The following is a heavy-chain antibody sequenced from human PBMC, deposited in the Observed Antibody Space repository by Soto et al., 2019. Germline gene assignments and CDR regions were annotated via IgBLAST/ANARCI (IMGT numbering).Heavy chain of an antibody. CDR2: INGGNGET. D-gene: IGHD3-10*01. Sequence: ASAKVSCKASGYTFTSYGISWVRQAPGQGLEWMGSINGGNGETKYSQKLQGKVTITRDTSANTAYMELSSLTFEDTAVCYCARRAAGGGDYWYFDLWGHGTLVTVSS. CDR1: GYTFTSYG. J-gene: IGHJ2*01. V-gene: IGHV1-3*01. CDR3: ARRAAGGGDYWYFDL.